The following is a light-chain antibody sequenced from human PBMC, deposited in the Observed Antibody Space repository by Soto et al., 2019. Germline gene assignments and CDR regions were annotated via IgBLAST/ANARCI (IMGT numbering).Light chain of an antibody. Sequence: DIQMTQSPSSLPASVGDRVTITCRASQSISSYLNWYQQKPGKAPKLLIYAASSLQSGVPSRFSGGGSGTDFTLTISSLQPEDFATYYCQQSYSRTFGQGTKVDIK. J-gene: IGKJ1*01. CDR1: QSISSY. CDR3: QQSYSRT. CDR2: AAS. V-gene: IGKV1-39*01.